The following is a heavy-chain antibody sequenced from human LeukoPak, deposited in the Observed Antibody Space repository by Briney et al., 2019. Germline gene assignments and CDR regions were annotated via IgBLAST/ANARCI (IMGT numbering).Heavy chain of an antibody. CDR3: ASTPPHSGYGLFDY. CDR2: ISSSSTI. Sequence: GGSLRLSCAASGFTFSSYAMHWVRQAPGKGLEWVSYISSSSTIFYTDSVRGRFTISRDNAKNSLYLQMNSLRAEDTAVYYCASTPPHSGYGLFDYWGQGTLVTVSS. J-gene: IGHJ4*02. CDR1: GFTFSSYA. D-gene: IGHD5-12*01. V-gene: IGHV3-48*01.